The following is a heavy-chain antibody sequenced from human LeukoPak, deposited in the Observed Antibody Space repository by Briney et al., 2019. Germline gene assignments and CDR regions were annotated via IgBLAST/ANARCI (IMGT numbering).Heavy chain of an antibody. V-gene: IGHV1-8*01. D-gene: IGHD3-9*01. CDR3: ASGYYDILTGYYTGYY. J-gene: IGHJ4*02. CDR2: MNPNSGNT. Sequence: ASVKVSCKASGYTFTSYDINWVRQATGQGLEWMGWMNPNSGNTGYAQKFQGRVTMTRNTSISTAYMELSSLRSEDTAVYYCASGYYDILTGYYTGYYWGQGTLVTVSS. CDR1: GYTFTSYD.